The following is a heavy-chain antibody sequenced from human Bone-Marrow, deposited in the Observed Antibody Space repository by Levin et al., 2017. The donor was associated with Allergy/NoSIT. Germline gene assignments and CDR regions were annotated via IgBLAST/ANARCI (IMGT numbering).Heavy chain of an antibody. CDR1: GFTFSSNW. D-gene: IGHD3-3*01. CDR3: ARALYTPELRFLGRGLDL. J-gene: IGHJ6*02. CDR2: INSDGRLT. Sequence: TGGSLRLSCAASGFTFSSNWMHWVRQTPGKGLVSVSRINSDGRLTYYADSVKGRFTISRDNAKNTLYLLMNSLRGEDTAVYFCARALYTPELRFLGRGLDLWGPGTTVTVSS. V-gene: IGHV3-74*01.